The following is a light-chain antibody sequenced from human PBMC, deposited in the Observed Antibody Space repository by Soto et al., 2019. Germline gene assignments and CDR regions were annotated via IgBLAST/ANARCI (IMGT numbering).Light chain of an antibody. V-gene: IGLV2-14*01. CDR3: SSYTSSSPL. J-gene: IGLJ2*01. Sequence: QSVLTQPASVSGSPGQSITISCTGTSSDVGGYNYVSWYQQHPGKAPKLMIYDVSNRPSGVSNRFSGSKSGNTASLTISGLQAEDEADYYCSSYTSSSPLFGGGTEVTVL. CDR1: SSDVGGYNY. CDR2: DVS.